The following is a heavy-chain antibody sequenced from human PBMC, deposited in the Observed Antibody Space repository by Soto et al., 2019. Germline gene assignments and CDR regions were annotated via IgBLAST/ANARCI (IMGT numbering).Heavy chain of an antibody. V-gene: IGHV1-18*01. J-gene: IGHJ6*02. CDR2: ISAYNGNT. CDR3: ARAGFYYFSSGPGGGRPYYYHYGMDV. CDR1: GYTFTSYG. D-gene: IGHD2-2*01. Sequence: ASVKVSCKASGYTFTSYGISWVRQAPGQGLEWMGWISAYNGNTNYAQKLQGRVTMTTDTSTSTAYMELRSLRSDDTAVYYCARAGFYYFSSGPGGGRPYYYHYGMDVWGQGTTVTVSS.